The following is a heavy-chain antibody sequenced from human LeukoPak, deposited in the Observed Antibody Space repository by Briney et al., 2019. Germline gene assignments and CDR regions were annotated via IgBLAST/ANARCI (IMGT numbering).Heavy chain of an antibody. D-gene: IGHD2-15*01. Sequence: ASVKVSCKVSGYTLTELSMHWVRQAPGKGLEWMGGFDPEDGETIYAQKFQGRVTMTEDTSTDTAYMELSSLRSEDTAVYYCATWCSGGSCPDAFDIWGQGTMVTVSS. CDR3: ATWCSGGSCPDAFDI. CDR2: FDPEDGET. CDR1: GYTLTELS. V-gene: IGHV1-24*01. J-gene: IGHJ3*02.